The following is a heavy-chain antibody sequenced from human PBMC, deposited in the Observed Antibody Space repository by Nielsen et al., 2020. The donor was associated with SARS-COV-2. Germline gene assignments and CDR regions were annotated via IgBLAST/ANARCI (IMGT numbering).Heavy chain of an antibody. CDR1: GGSISSGGYY. Sequence: SETLSLTCTVSGGSISSGGYYWSWIRQHPGKGLEWIGYIYYSGSTYYNPSLKSRVTISVDTSKNQFSLKLGSVTAADTAVYYCARAVMRDYDILTGYSTNWFDPWGQGTLVTVSS. CDR3: ARAVMRDYDILTGYSTNWFDP. J-gene: IGHJ5*02. D-gene: IGHD3-9*01. CDR2: IYYSGST. V-gene: IGHV4-31*03.